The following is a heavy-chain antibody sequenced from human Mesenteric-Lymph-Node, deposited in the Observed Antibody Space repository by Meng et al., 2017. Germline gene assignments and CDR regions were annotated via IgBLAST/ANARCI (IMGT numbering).Heavy chain of an antibody. V-gene: IGHV1-69*06. CDR3: ARLRVEMATIASIDAFDI. J-gene: IGHJ3*02. CDR2: IIPIFGAA. D-gene: IGHD5-24*01. CDR1: GGTFSSYA. Sequence: SVKVSCKASGGTFSSYAISWVRQAPGQGLEWMGGIIPIFGAANYAQKFQGRVTITADKSTSTAYMELSSLRSEDTAVYYCARLRVEMATIASIDAFDIWGQGTMVTVSS.